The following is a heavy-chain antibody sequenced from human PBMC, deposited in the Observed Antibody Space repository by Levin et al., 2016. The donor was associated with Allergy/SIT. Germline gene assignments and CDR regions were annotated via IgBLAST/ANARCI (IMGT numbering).Heavy chain of an antibody. Sequence: WIRQPPGKGLEWIAYMSYSGPSHYNPSLKSRVSMSIDTSRNKFSLQLSSVTAADTAIYYCARAEYSGGYTYGYVIDFWGPGTLVTVSS. V-gene: IGHV4-59*01. D-gene: IGHD5-18*01. CDR3: ARAEYSGGYTYGYVIDF. CDR2: MSYSGPS. J-gene: IGHJ4*02.